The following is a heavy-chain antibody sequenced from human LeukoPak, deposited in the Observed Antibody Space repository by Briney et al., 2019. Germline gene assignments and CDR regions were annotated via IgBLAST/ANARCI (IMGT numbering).Heavy chain of an antibody. D-gene: IGHD3-10*01. CDR2: ISSSSSYI. J-gene: IGHJ3*02. CDR3: ARGSAGSDPVAFDI. Sequence: GGSLRLSCAASGFTFSSYSMNWVRQAPGKGLEWVSSISSSSSYIYYADSVKGRFTISRDNAKNSLYLQMNSLRAEDTAVYYCARGSAGSDPVAFDIWGQGTMVTVSS. V-gene: IGHV3-21*01. CDR1: GFTFSSYS.